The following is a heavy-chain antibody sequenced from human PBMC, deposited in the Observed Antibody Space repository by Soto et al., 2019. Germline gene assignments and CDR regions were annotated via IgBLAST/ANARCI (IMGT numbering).Heavy chain of an antibody. CDR3: ARDTPQPPNWFDP. CDR1: GGTFSSYA. Sequence: QVQLVQSGAEVKKPGSSVKVSCKASGGTFSSYAISWVRQAPGQGLEWMGGIIPIFGTANYAQKFQGRVTXPXEXXTSTAYMELRSLRSEDTAVYYCARDTPQPPNWFDPWGQGTLVTVSS. CDR2: IIPIFGTA. D-gene: IGHD1-1*01. V-gene: IGHV1-69*05. J-gene: IGHJ5*02.